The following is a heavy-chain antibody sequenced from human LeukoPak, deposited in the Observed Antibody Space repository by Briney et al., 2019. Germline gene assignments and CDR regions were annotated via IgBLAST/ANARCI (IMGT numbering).Heavy chain of an antibody. D-gene: IGHD3-22*01. CDR3: ASSPYYYDSSGYGSGWFDP. Sequence: GGSLRLSCAASGFTFDDYTMPWVRQAPGKGLEWVSLISWDGGSTYYADSVKGRFTISRDNSKNSLYLQMNSLRTEDTALYYCASSPYYYDSSGYGSGWFDPWGQGTLVTVSS. CDR1: GFTFDDYT. J-gene: IGHJ5*02. V-gene: IGHV3-43*01. CDR2: ISWDGGST.